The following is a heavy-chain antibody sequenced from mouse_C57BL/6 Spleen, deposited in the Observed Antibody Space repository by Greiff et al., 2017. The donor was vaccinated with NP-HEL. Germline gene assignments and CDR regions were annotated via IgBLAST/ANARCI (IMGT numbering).Heavy chain of an antibody. D-gene: IGHD1-1*02. CDR3: TTEVAIRELDG. CDR2: IDPEDGDT. V-gene: IGHV14-1*01. J-gene: IGHJ2*01. Sequence: VQLQQSGAELVRPGASVKLSCTASGFNIKDYYMHWVKQRPEQGLEWIGWIDPEDGDTEYTPKFQGKATMTADKSSNTAYLQLSSLTSEDTAVYYCTTEVAIRELDGRGKATTVTV. CDR1: GFNIKDYY.